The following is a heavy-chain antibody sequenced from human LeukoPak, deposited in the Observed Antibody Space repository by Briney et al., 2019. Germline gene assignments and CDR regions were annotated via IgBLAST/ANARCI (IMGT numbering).Heavy chain of an antibody. CDR3: AREEIVVVPAASTIWFDP. D-gene: IGHD2-2*01. CDR1: GGSISSYY. V-gene: IGHV4-59*12. CDR2: IYYTGST. Sequence: SETLSLTCTVSGGSISSYYWNWIRQPPGKGLEWIGYIYYTGSTNYNPSLKSRVTISVDTSKNQFSLKLSSVTAADTAVYYCAREEIVVVPAASTIWFDPWGQGTLVTVSS. J-gene: IGHJ5*02.